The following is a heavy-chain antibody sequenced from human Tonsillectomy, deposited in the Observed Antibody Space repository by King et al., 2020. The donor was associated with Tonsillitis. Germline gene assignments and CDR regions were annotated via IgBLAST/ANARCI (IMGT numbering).Heavy chain of an antibody. J-gene: IGHJ4*02. CDR2: ISFVGRDE. CDR3: AKGQYLNY. CDR1: GFTFYSYA. Sequence: VQLVESGGGVVQPGRSLRLSCAASGFTFYSYAMHWVRQAPGKALEWVAFISFVGRDEYYVDSVKGRFTISRDNSKNTLDLQMNSLRPEDTAVYYCAKGQYLNYWGQGTLVTVSS. V-gene: IGHV3-30*04.